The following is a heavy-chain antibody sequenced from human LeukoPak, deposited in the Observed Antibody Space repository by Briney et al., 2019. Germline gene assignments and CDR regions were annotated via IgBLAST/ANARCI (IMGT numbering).Heavy chain of an antibody. Sequence: PGGSLRLSCAASGFTFSSYAMSWVRQAPGKGLEWVSAISGSGGSTYYADSVKGRFTISRDNSKNTLYLQMNSLRAEDTAVYYCATSGVVVPAAIDGIDAFDIWGQGTMVTVSS. V-gene: IGHV3-23*01. D-gene: IGHD2-2*01. J-gene: IGHJ3*02. CDR3: ATSGVVVPAAIDGIDAFDI. CDR2: ISGSGGST. CDR1: GFTFSSYA.